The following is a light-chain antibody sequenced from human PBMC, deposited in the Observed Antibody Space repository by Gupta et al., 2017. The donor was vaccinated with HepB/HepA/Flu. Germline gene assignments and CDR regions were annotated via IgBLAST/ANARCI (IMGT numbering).Light chain of an antibody. J-gene: IGLJ3*02. V-gene: IGLV1-44*01. CDR1: SSNIGSNT. CDR2: SNI. Sequence: QSVLTQPPSASGTPGQRVTISCSGSSSNIGSNTVIWYQQPPGTAPKLLIDSNIQRPSGVPDRFSGSKSGTSVSLAISGLQSEDEADYHCAAWDDSLNGWVFGGGTKLTVL. CDR3: AAWDDSLNGWV.